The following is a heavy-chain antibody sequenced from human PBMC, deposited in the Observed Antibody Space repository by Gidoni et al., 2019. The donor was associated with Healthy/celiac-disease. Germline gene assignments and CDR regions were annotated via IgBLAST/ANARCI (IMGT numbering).Heavy chain of an antibody. CDR1: GGSIISSSNY. CDR3: ARLHAIRIAPGYYVDY. V-gene: IGHV4-39*01. Sequence: QLQLQESGPGLVKPSATLSLTCTVSGGSIISSSNYWGWIRKPPGKGLEWIGSIYYSGSTYYNPSLKRRVTISVETSKNQFSLKLSSVTAADTAVYYCARLHAIRIAPGYYVDYWGQGTLVTVSS. J-gene: IGHJ4*02. D-gene: IGHD2-8*01. CDR2: IYYSGST.